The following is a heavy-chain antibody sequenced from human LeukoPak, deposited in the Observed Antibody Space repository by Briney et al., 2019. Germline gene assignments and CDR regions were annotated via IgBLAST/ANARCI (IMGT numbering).Heavy chain of an antibody. D-gene: IGHD3-10*01. CDR2: INSDGKTT. J-gene: IGHJ4*02. CDR3: ARDITLTRGGRSDY. CDR1: GFTFSSYW. Sequence: GGSLRLSCAASGFTFSSYWMYWVRQAPGKGLVWVSRINSDGKTTNYADSVKGRFTISRDNAKNTLYLQMNSLRAEDTAVYYCARDITLTRGGRSDYWGQGTLVTVSA. V-gene: IGHV3-74*01.